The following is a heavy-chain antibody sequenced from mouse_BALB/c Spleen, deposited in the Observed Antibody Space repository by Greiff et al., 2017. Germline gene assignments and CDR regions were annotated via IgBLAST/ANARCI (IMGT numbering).Heavy chain of an antibody. V-gene: IGHV1-15*01. Sequence: VQLQQSGAELVRPGASVTLSCKASGYTFTDYEMHWVKKTPVHGLEWIGAIDPETGGTAYNQKFKGKATLTADKSSSTAYMELRSLTSEDSAVYYCTRLDRAWFAYWGQGTLVTVSA. CDR1: GYTFTDYE. D-gene: IGHD2-14*01. CDR3: TRLDRAWFAY. J-gene: IGHJ3*01. CDR2: IDPETGGT.